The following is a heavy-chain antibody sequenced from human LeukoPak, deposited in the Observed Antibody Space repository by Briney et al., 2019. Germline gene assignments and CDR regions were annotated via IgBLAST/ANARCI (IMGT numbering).Heavy chain of an antibody. D-gene: IGHD6-19*01. J-gene: IGHJ4*02. CDR3: AKGGVPGTQYFDY. CDR2: ITGNGAGT. V-gene: IGHV3-23*01. CDR1: GFTFNSYW. Sequence: PGGSLRLSCALSGFTFNSYWMSWVRQAPGKGREWISTITGNGAGTYYADSVKGRFTISRDQYKNTLYLQRNSLRAEDTAVYYCAKGGVPGTQYFDYWGQGTLVTVSS.